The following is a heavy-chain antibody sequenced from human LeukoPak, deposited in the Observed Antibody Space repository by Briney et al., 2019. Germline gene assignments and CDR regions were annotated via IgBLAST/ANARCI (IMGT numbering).Heavy chain of an antibody. V-gene: IGHV4-34*01. CDR1: GGSFSGYY. D-gene: IGHD3-9*01. Sequence: SETLSLTCAVYGGSFSGYYWSWIRQPSGKGLEWIGEINHSGSTNYNPSLKSRVTISVDTSKNQFSLKLSSVTAADTAVYYCTRGSTYYDILTGLQTNIFDYWGQGTLVTVSS. J-gene: IGHJ4*02. CDR3: TRGSTYYDILTGLQTNIFDY. CDR2: INHSGST.